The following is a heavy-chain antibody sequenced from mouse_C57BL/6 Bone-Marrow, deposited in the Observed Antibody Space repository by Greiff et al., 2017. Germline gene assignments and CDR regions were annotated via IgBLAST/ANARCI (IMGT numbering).Heavy chain of an antibody. V-gene: IGHV1-74*01. J-gene: IGHJ1*03. CDR1: GYTFTSYW. CDR2: IHPSDSDT. Sequence: VQLQQPGAELVKPGASVKVSCKASGYTFTSYWMHWVKQRPGQGLEWIGRIHPSDSDTNYNQKFKGKATLTVDKSSSTAYIQLSSLTSEDSAVYYCATNRGIYYDYDGDWYFDVWGTGTTVTVSS. D-gene: IGHD2-4*01. CDR3: ATNRGIYYDYDGDWYFDV.